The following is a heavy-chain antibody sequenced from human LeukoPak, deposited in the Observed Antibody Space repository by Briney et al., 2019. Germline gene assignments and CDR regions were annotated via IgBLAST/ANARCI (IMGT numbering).Heavy chain of an antibody. CDR1: GESFSGYF. V-gene: IGHV4-34*01. Sequence: SETLSLTCAVYGESFSGYFWTWIRQPPGKGLEWIGEINHSGSTNYNPSLKSRVIISVDTSKNQFSLKLSSVTAADTAVYYCARVPTVTFFDYWGQGTLVTVSS. D-gene: IGHD4-17*01. CDR2: INHSGST. J-gene: IGHJ4*02. CDR3: ARVPTVTFFDY.